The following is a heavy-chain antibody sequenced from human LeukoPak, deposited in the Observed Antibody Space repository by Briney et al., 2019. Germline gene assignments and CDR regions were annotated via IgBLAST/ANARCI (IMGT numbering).Heavy chain of an antibody. Sequence: PSETLSLTCAVSGYSISSGYYWGWIRQPPGKGLEWIGSIYHSGSTYYNPSLKSRVTISVDTSKNQFSLKLSSVTAADTAVYYCAREGRYSFGWFDPWGQGTLVTVSS. CDR3: AREGRYSFGWFDP. CDR2: IYHSGST. J-gene: IGHJ5*02. V-gene: IGHV4-38-2*02. CDR1: GYSISSGYY. D-gene: IGHD3-9*01.